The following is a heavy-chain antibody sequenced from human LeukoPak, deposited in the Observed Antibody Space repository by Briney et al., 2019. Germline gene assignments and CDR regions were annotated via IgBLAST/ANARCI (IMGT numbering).Heavy chain of an antibody. V-gene: IGHV3-74*01. Sequence: GGSLRLSCEASGFTFSRYWMRWVRQAPGKGLVWVSRIKSDGKTNYADSVKGRFTISRDNAKNTVSLQMDSLRAEDTGVYYCARAPSEVGGYYPEYFRHWGQGTLVTVSS. CDR2: IKSDGKT. D-gene: IGHD3-22*01. J-gene: IGHJ1*01. CDR1: GFTFSRYW. CDR3: ARAPSEVGGYYPEYFRH.